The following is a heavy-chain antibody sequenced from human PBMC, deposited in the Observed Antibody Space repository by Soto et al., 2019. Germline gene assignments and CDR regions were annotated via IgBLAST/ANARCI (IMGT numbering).Heavy chain of an antibody. CDR2: IKQDGSEK. V-gene: IGHV3-7*05. J-gene: IGHJ4*02. Sequence: EVHLVESGGGLVQPGGSLRLSCAASGFSFSSHWMTWVRQAPGKGPEWVAYIKQDGSEKYYVDSVMGRFTMSRDNTQSSLSLQMNTLRVEDTAVYYCARVTSPGYFDSWGQGTLVTVSS. CDR3: ARVTSPGYFDS. CDR1: GFSFSSHW.